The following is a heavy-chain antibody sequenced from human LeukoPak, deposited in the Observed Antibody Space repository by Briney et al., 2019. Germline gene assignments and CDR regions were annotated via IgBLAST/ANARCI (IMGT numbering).Heavy chain of an antibody. Sequence: GASVKVSCKASGYTFTKNGVSWVRQAPGQGLEWMGWISTYNGNTEKAQKFQGRPTMTTDTSTSTVYMELRSLRSDDTAVYYCARVTALGTSSNYWFDPWGQGTLVTVAS. CDR2: ISTYNGNT. J-gene: IGHJ5*02. CDR1: GYTFTKNG. V-gene: IGHV1-18*01. CDR3: ARVTALGTSSNYWFDP. D-gene: IGHD6-13*01.